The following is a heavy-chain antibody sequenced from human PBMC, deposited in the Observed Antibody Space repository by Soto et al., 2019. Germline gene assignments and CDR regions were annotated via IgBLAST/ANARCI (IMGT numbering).Heavy chain of an antibody. V-gene: IGHV3-21*01. J-gene: IGHJ4*02. CDR1: GFTFSSYS. CDR2: ISSSSSYI. CDR3: ARETPTWYYYDSSGSLDY. Sequence: VGSLRLSCAASGFTFSSYSMNWVRQAPGKGLEWVSSISSSSSYIYYADSVKGRFTISRDNAKNSLYLQMNSLRAEDTAVYYCARETPTWYYYDSSGSLDYWGQGTLVTVSS. D-gene: IGHD3-22*01.